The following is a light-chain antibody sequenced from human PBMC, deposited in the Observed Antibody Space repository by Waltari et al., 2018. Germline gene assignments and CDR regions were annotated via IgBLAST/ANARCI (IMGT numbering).Light chain of an antibody. CDR3: TSFTRAKTWV. J-gene: IGLJ3*02. CDR1: GSACGSFNY. V-gene: IGLV2-14*03. Sequence: QSALPQPASVSGSPRQSITISCTGTGSACGSFNYVSWYQQHSGKAPRLIIFGVSDRPSGISNRFSGSKSGNTASLTISGLQAEDEADYYCTSFTRAKTWVFGGGTKVTVL. CDR2: GVS.